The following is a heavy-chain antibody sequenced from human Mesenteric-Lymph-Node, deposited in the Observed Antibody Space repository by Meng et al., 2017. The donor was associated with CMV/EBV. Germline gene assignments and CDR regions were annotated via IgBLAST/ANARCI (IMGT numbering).Heavy chain of an antibody. CDR2: IYYSGNT. CDR3: ATEKRFTMVRGVISPMDV. Sequence: GSLRLSCTVSGGSVSSGNYYWNWIRQPPGKGLEWIANIYYSGNTYYNPSLKSRVSISIDTSKNQFSLRLNSVTAADTAVYFCATEKRFTMVRGVISPMDVWGQGTAVTVSS. V-gene: IGHV4-39*07. J-gene: IGHJ6*02. CDR1: GGSVSSGNYY. D-gene: IGHD3-10*01.